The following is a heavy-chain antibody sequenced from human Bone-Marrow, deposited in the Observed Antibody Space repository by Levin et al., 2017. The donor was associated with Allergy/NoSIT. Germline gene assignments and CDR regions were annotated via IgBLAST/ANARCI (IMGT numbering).Heavy chain of an antibody. CDR3: ARDGDTVMVTLYYFDF. D-gene: IGHD5-18*01. J-gene: IGHJ4*02. Sequence: GESLKISCSVSGFSFEEYNMHWLRQVPGKRLEWVSLISWDSSDTYYADSVKGRFTISRDNSKSSLYLKMNSLRTEDTALYYCARDGDTVMVTLYYFDFWGQGTQFTVSS. CDR1: GFSFEEYN. CDR2: ISWDSSDT. V-gene: IGHV3-43*01.